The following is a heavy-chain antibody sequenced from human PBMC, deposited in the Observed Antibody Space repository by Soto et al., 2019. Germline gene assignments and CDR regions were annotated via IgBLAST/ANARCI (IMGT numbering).Heavy chain of an antibody. CDR2: INPSGGHT. Sequence: ASVKVSCKASGYTFTSYYLHWVRQAPGQGLEWMGIINPSGGHTSYAQKFHGRVTMTSDTSTSTVYMELSSLISEDTAVYYCARGPLRGFGELLPYHYDMAVWGQGTTVTVSS. V-gene: IGHV1-46*01. CDR1: GYTFTSYY. D-gene: IGHD3-10*01. J-gene: IGHJ6*02. CDR3: ARGPLRGFGELLPYHYDMAV.